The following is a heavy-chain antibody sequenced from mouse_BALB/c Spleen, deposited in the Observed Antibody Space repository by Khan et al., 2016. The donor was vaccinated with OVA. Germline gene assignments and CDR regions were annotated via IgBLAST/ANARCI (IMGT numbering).Heavy chain of an antibody. V-gene: IGHV3-2*02. Sequence: EVKLEVSGPGLVKPSQSLSLTCTVTGYSITSDYAWNWIRQFPENKLEWMGYISSSGSTNYNPALKSRISITRDTSKNQFFLQLNSVTTEDTATYYCARDGSRYNYSMDYWGQGTSGTVSS. D-gene: IGHD2-3*01. J-gene: IGHJ4*01. CDR2: ISSSGST. CDR1: GYSITSDYA. CDR3: ARDGSRYNYSMDY.